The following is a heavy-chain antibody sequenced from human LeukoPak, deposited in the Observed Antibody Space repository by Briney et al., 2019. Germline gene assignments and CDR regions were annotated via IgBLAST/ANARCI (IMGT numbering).Heavy chain of an antibody. J-gene: IGHJ3*02. CDR3: SRAYDSSGHGGFDI. V-gene: IGHV1-18*01. CDR1: RYDFTRNG. Sequence: ASVKVSCKAFRYDFTRNGISWVRQAAGQGLDCMGWISVYTGNTNYAQKFHGRVTLTTHTPPTTANSALRCPKSHHPALPFFSRAYDSSGHGGFDIWGQGRMVTVSS. CDR2: ISVYTGNT. D-gene: IGHD3-22*01.